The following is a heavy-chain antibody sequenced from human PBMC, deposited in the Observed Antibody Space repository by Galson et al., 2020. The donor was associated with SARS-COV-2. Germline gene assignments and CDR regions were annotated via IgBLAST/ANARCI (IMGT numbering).Heavy chain of an antibody. V-gene: IGHV3-30*04. Sequence: GGSLRLSCRASGLTFSSSAMHWVRQAPGKGLEWVAIISYDGTKRYNLDSVKGRFTISRDNSKNTLYLQMDSLTTEDTAVYYCARETDEYTSSWYAHWGQGALVTVSS. CDR2: ISYDGTKR. D-gene: IGHD6-13*01. CDR1: GLTFSSSA. CDR3: ARETDEYTSSWYAH. J-gene: IGHJ5*02.